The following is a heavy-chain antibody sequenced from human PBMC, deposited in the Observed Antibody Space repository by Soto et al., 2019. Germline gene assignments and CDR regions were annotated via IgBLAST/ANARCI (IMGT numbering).Heavy chain of an antibody. J-gene: IGHJ4*02. V-gene: IGHV1-18*01. CDR3: VVAAQPYYFDY. CDR2: ISAYNGNT. D-gene: IGHD2-15*01. Sequence: QVQLVQSGAEVKKPGSSVKVSCKASGYTFTSYGISWVRQAPGQGLEWMGWISAYNGNTNYAQKLQGRVTMTTDTSASTAYMELRSLRADDTAVYYCVVAAQPYYFDYWGQGALVTVSS. CDR1: GYTFTSYG.